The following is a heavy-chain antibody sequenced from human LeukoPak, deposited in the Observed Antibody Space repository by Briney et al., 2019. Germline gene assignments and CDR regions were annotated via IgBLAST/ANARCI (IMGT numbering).Heavy chain of an antibody. CDR2: HSGSGGST. D-gene: IGHD3-3*01. J-gene: IGHJ3*02. V-gene: IGHV3-23*01. CDR3: AKDFDFWSGYYRVGAFDI. Sequence: GGSLRLSCAASGFTFSSYAMSWVRQAPGKGLEWVSAHSGSGGSTYYADVVKGRFTISRDNSKNTLYLQMNSLRAEDTAVYYCAKDFDFWSGYYRVGAFDIWGQGTMVTVSS. CDR1: GFTFSSYA.